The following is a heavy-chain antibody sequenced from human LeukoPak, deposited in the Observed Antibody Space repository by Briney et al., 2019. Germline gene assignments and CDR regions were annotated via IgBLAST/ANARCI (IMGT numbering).Heavy chain of an antibody. D-gene: IGHD6-13*01. Sequence: GGSLRLSCAASGFMLSSTWMHWVRQAPGKGLVWVSRINSDATSTSYADSVRGRFTISRDDAKNTMYLQMNSLRAEDTAMYYCVRGSPGYSSSWHAYWGQGTLVTVSS. CDR2: INSDATST. CDR3: VRGSPGYSSSWHAY. V-gene: IGHV3-74*01. J-gene: IGHJ4*02. CDR1: GFMLSSTW.